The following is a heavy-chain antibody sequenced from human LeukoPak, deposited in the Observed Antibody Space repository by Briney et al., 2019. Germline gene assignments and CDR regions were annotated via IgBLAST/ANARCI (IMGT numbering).Heavy chain of an antibody. CDR1: GVSISSTSYY. CDR3: ARVRDSNYAYPFDY. V-gene: IGHV4-39*07. J-gene: IGHJ4*02. Sequence: PSETLSLTCTVSGVSISSTSYYWGWIRQPPGKGLEWIGTIYYSGSTYYNPSLKSRVTISVDTSKNQFSLKLSSVTAADTAVYYCARVRDSNYAYPFDYWGQGTLVTVSS. D-gene: IGHD4-11*01. CDR2: IYYSGST.